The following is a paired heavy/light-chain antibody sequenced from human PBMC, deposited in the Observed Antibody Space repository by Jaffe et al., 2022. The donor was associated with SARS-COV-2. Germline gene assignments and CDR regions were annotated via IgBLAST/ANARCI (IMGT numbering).Light chain of an antibody. J-gene: IGKJ3*01. CDR3: QQDDYSPFT. Sequence: EIVLTQSPGTLSLSPGESATLSCRASRSVHSDYLAWYQQKPGQPPRLLIYGASSRATGIPDRFSGSGSGTDFTLSISRLEPEDFAVYYCQQDDYSPFTFGPGTKVDIK. V-gene: IGKV3-20*01. CDR1: RSVHSDY. CDR2: GAS.
Heavy chain of an antibody. CDR3: VRGRRSFDI. CDR1: GFTFSNYD. CDR2: IKSDKSDSVK. J-gene: IGHJ3*02. V-gene: IGHV3-48*03. Sequence: EVRLVESGGGLVQPGGSLTLSCAASGFTFSNYDMNWVRQAPGKGPEWLSHIKSDKSDSVKYYRDSVKGRFTVSRDSAENSLYLQMNSLRVEDTAVYYCVRGRRSFDIWGQGTMVTVSS.